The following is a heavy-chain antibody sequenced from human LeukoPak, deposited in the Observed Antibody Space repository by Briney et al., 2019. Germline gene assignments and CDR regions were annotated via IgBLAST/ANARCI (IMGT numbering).Heavy chain of an antibody. J-gene: IGHJ4*02. CDR2: MNPNSGNT. CDR3: GREGYSSGFDY. D-gene: IGHD6-19*01. V-gene: IGHV1-8*03. CDR1: GGTFSSYD. Sequence: ASVKVSCKASGGTFSSYDINWVRQATGQGLEWMGWMNPNSGNTGYAQKFQGRVTITRNTSISTAYMELSSLRSEDTAVYYCGREGYSSGFDYWGQGTLVTVSS.